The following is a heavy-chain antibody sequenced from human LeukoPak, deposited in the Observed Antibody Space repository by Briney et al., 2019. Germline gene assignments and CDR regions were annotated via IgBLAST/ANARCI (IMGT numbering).Heavy chain of an antibody. CDR2: IYTSGST. D-gene: IGHD3-22*01. V-gene: IGHV4-61*02. CDR1: GGSISSGSYY. CDR3: AREYYDSSGYYTGDY. J-gene: IGHJ4*02. Sequence: SQTLSLTCTVSGGSISSGSYYWSWIRRPAGKGLEWIGRIYTSGSTNYNPSLKSRVTISVDTSKNQFSLKLSSVTAADTAVYYCAREYYDSSGYYTGDYWGQGTLVTVSS.